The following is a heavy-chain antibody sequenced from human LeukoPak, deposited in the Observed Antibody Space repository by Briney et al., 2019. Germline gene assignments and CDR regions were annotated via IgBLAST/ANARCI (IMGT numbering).Heavy chain of an antibody. CDR2: IHYTGST. CDR3: ARSTSWSYYYMDV. J-gene: IGHJ6*03. CDR1: GGSISSYY. D-gene: IGHD6-13*01. Sequence: SETLSLTCTVSGGSISSYYWSWIRQPPGKGLECIGYIHYTGSTNYNPSLKSRVTILVDTSKNQFSLKLSSVTAADTAVYYCARSTSWSYYYMDVWGKGTTVTVSS. V-gene: IGHV4-59*01.